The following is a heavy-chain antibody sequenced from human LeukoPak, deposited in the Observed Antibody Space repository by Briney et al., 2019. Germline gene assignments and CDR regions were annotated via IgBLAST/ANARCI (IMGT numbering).Heavy chain of an antibody. CDR1: GGSFSGYY. D-gene: IGHD3-10*01. CDR3: ARMRDYYGSGSYYNSSYPSSWYFDL. CDR2: INHSGST. J-gene: IGHJ2*01. Sequence: PSETLSLTCAVYGGSFSGYYWSWIRQPPGKGLEWIGEINHSGSTNYNPSLKSRVTISVDTSKNRFSLKLSPVTAADTAVYYCARMRDYYGSGSYYNSSYPSSWYFDLWGRGTLVTVSS. V-gene: IGHV4-34*01.